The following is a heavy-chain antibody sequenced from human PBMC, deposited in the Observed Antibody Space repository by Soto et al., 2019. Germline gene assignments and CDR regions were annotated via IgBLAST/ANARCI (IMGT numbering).Heavy chain of an antibody. Sequence: PGGSLRLSCAASGFTFSSYVMSWVRQAPGKGLEWVSGISGSGDSTYYADSVKGRFTISRDNSKNTLYLQMNSLRADDTAVYHCAKGGSSSPYSDLDVWGQGTTVTVSS. CDR1: GFTFSSYV. CDR2: ISGSGDST. J-gene: IGHJ6*02. D-gene: IGHD6-6*01. CDR3: AKGGSSSPYSDLDV. V-gene: IGHV3-23*01.